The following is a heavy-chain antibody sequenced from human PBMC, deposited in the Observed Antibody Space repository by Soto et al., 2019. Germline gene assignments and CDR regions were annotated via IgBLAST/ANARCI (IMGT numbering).Heavy chain of an antibody. Sequence: GGCLRLSCAAAGFTFSHYGIHWVRQATGKGLEWLAVISYDGSNKHYADSVKGRFTVSRDNSKNTLYLQMNSLRAEDTAVYFCARYSGKYQGPIDYWGQGTLVTVSS. CDR2: ISYDGSNK. D-gene: IGHD1-26*01. CDR1: GFTFSHYG. J-gene: IGHJ4*02. V-gene: IGHV3-30*03. CDR3: ARYSGKYQGPIDY.